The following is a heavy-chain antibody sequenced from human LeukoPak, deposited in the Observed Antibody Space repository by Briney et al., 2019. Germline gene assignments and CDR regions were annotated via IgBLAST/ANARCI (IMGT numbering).Heavy chain of an antibody. CDR3: ARGDPRYSSGWYR. CDR1: GFTFSSYG. Sequence: PGRSLRLSCAASGFTFSSYGMHWVRQAPGKGLEWVAVIWYDGSNKYYADSVKGRFTISRDNSKNTLYLQMNSLRAEDTAVYYCARGDPRYSSGWYRWGQGTLVTVSS. J-gene: IGHJ4*02. CDR2: IWYDGSNK. D-gene: IGHD6-19*01. V-gene: IGHV3-33*01.